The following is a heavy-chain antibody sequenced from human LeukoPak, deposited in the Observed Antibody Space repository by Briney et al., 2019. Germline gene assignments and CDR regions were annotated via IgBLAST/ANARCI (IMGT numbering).Heavy chain of an antibody. CDR1: GFTFDDYT. J-gene: IGHJ4*02. V-gene: IGHV3-43*01. CDR3: AKATGFGDDFWSGSFDY. D-gene: IGHD3-3*01. Sequence: GGSLRLSCAASGFTFDDYTMHWVRQAPGKGLEWVSLISWDSGSTYYADSVKGRFTISRDNSKNSLYLQMNSLRTEDTTLYYCAKATGFGDDFWSGSFDYWGQGTLVTVSS. CDR2: ISWDSGST.